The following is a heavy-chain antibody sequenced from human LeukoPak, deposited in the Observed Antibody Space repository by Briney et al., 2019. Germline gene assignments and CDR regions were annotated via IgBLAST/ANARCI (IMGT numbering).Heavy chain of an antibody. Sequence: GGSLRLSCAASGFTFSSYVMHWVRQAPGKGLEWVAVIWYDGSTKYYADSVRGRFTISRDNSRNTLYLQMNSLRAEDTAVYFCAKDEEGVDAFDIWGQGTMVTVSS. CDR2: IWYDGSTK. CDR1: GFTFSSYV. V-gene: IGHV3-33*06. CDR3: AKDEEGVDAFDI. J-gene: IGHJ3*02. D-gene: IGHD3-10*01.